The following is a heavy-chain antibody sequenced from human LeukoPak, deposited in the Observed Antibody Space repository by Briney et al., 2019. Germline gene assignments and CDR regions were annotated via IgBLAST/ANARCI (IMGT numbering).Heavy chain of an antibody. CDR1: GGSFSTDY. V-gene: IGHV4-34*01. D-gene: IGHD1-26*01. CDR3: ARTGELVGYFDL. J-gene: IGHJ2*01. CDR2: INHSGGT. Sequence: SETLSLTCVVYGGSFSTDYWSWIRQPPGKGLEWIGEINHSGGTNYNPSLKSRVTISVDTSKNQFALKLSSVTAADPAVYYCARTGELVGYFDLWGRGTLVTVSS.